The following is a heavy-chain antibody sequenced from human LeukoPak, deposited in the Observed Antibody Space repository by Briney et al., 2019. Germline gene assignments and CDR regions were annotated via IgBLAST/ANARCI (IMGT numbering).Heavy chain of an antibody. CDR3: ASPTVVGATSGY. J-gene: IGHJ4*02. CDR1: GGSISSYY. D-gene: IGHD1-26*01. CDR2: IYYSGST. V-gene: IGHV4-59*12. Sequence: SETLSLTCIVSGGSISSYYWSWIRQPPGKGLEWIGYIYYSGSTNYIPSLKSRVTISVDTSKNQFSLKLSSVTAADTAVYYCASPTVVGATSGYWGQGTLVTVSS.